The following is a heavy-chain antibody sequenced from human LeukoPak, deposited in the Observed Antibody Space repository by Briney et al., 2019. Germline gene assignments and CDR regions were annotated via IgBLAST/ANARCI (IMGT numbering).Heavy chain of an antibody. CDR3: TRLINGGRAFDV. CDR2: INPSRGGT. D-gene: IGHD3-16*01. CDR1: GYPFNGYY. Sequence: EASVKVSCKAAGYPFNGYYMHWVRLAPGQGLEWMGWINPSRGGTKHAQKFQGRVIMTWDTSISTAYMELTSLISDDTAVYYCTRLINGGRAFDVWGQGTTVIVSS. J-gene: IGHJ3*01. V-gene: IGHV1-2*02.